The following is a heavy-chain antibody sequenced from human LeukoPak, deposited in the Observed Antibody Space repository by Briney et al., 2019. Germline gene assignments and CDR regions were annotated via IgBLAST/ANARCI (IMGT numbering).Heavy chain of an antibody. V-gene: IGHV4-59*01. Sequence: SETLSLTCTVSGGSLSGFYWSWIRQSPRLGLEWIGLTYSDGSTMYNPSLTSRVTISVDTSKNQISLRLTSVTAADTAIYYCARDVVAVPGSDNWFDPWGHGTLVTVSS. CDR1: GGSLSGFY. CDR3: ARDVVAVPGSDNWFDP. CDR2: TYSDGST. D-gene: IGHD6-19*01. J-gene: IGHJ5*02.